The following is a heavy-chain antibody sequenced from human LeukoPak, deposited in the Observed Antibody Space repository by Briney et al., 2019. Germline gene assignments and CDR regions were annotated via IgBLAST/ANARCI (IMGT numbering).Heavy chain of an antibody. CDR3: AKAYSSGWYYFDY. CDR1: GFTFDDYA. CDR2: ISWNSGSI. J-gene: IGHJ4*02. Sequence: GGSLRLSCAVSGFTFDDYAMHWVRQAPGKGLEWVSGISWNSGSIGYADSVKGRFTISRDNAKNSLYLQMNSLRAEDTALYYCAKAYSSGWYYFDYWGQGTLVTVSS. D-gene: IGHD6-19*01. V-gene: IGHV3-9*01.